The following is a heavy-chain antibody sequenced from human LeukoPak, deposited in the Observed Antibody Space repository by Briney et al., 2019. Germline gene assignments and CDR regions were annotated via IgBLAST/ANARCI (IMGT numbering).Heavy chain of an antibody. CDR3: ARDLIAAAGNWFDP. V-gene: IGHV1-8*01. CDR2: MNPNSGNT. CDR1: GYTLTSYD. Sequence: ASVKVSCKASGYTLTSYDINWVRQATGQGLEWMGWMNPNSGNTGYAQKFQGRVTMTRNTSISTAYMELSSLRSEDTAVYYCARDLIAAAGNWFDPWGQGTLVTVSS. D-gene: IGHD6-25*01. J-gene: IGHJ5*02.